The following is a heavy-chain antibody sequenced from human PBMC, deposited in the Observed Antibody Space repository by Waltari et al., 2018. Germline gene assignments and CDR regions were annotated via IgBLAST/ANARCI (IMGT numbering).Heavy chain of an antibody. D-gene: IGHD3-22*01. CDR1: GDFPSDDH. CDR3: ARLPSKYFDSIGWGFFDQ. V-gene: IGHV4-59*08. J-gene: IGHJ4*02. Sequence: QVQLQESVPGLVKPSETLSLTSTVSGDFPSDDHWPWVRPAPGNGLEWIAYPRNTGATKCTPSLQSRVTISTVTSKKQFSLRLTSVTAADTAVYYCARLPSKYFDSIGWGFFDQWGQGILVTVSS. CDR2: PRNTGAT.